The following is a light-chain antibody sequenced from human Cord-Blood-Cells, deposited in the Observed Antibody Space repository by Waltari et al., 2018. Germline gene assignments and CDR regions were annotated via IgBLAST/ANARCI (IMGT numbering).Light chain of an antibody. CDR1: SSNIGSNY. J-gene: IGLJ3*02. CDR3: AAWDDSLSGPV. Sequence: QSVLTQPPSASGTPGQRVTISCSGSSSNIGSNYVYWYQQHPGTATKLLIYRNNRRPSVVPDRFSGSKSGTSASLAISGLRSEDEADYYCAAWDDSLSGPVFGGGTKLTVL. CDR2: RNN. V-gene: IGLV1-47*01.